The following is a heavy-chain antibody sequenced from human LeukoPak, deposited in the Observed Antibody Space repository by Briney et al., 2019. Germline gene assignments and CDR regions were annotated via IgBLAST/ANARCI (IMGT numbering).Heavy chain of an antibody. CDR2: IYHSGST. D-gene: IGHD2-2*01. V-gene: IGHV4-38-2*02. J-gene: IGHJ4*02. CDR1: GYSISSGHY. CDR3: AREREDCSGTSCYPFFDY. Sequence: SETLSLTCTVSGYSISSGHYWGWIRQPPGKGLEWIGTIYHSGSTYYNPSLKSRVIISVDTSKNQFSLKLSSVTAADTAVYFCAREREDCSGTSCYPFFDYWGQGTLVTVSS.